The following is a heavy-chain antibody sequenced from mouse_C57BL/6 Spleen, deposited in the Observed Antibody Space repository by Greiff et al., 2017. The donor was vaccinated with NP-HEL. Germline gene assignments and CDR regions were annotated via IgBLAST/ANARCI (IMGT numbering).Heavy chain of an antibody. V-gene: IGHV1-64*01. D-gene: IGHD3-2*02. J-gene: IGHJ2*01. Sequence: VQLQQSGAELVQPGASVKLSCKASGYTFTSYWMHWVKQRPGQGLEWIGMIPPNSGSTNYNEKFKSKATLTVDKSSSTAYMQLSSLTSEDSAVYYCARRAAQATDDWGQGTTLTVSS. CDR3: ARRAAQATDD. CDR2: IPPNSGST. CDR1: GYTFTSYW.